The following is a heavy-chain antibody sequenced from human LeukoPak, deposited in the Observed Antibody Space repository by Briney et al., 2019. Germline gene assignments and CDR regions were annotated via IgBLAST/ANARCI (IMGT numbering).Heavy chain of an antibody. V-gene: IGHV4-31*03. CDR1: RGSISSGGYY. D-gene: IGHD1-1*01. CDR3: AREARVERAFDI. Sequence: SGTLSLTCTVSRGSISSGGYYWSWIRQHPGKGLEWIGYVYYSGSTSYNPSLKSRVTISVDTSKKQFSLKLSSVTAADTAVYFCAREARVERAFDIWGEGTMVSVS. J-gene: IGHJ3*02. CDR2: VYYSGST.